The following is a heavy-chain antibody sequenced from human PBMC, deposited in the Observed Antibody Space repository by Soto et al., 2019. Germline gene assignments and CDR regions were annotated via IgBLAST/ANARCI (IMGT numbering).Heavy chain of an antibody. CDR1: GFSFSDFG. CDR3: AKGYLFCSGGNCYGPVDY. Sequence: PGGSLRLSCEASGFSFSDFGMYWVRQAPGKGLEWVATVSYDGNNKYYVDSVKGRFTISRDNSKNTLYLQMNSLRAEDTAVNYCAKGYLFCSGGNCYGPVDYWGQGALVTVSS. J-gene: IGHJ4*02. V-gene: IGHV3-30*18. D-gene: IGHD2-15*01. CDR2: VSYDGNNK.